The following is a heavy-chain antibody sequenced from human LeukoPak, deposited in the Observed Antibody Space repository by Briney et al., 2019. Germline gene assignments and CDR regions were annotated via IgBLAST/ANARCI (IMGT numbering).Heavy chain of an antibody. Sequence: GGSLRLSCAASGFTFDDYAMHWVRQAPGKGPEWVSLISWDGGSTYYADSVKGRFTISRDNSKNSLYLQMNSLRAEDTALYYCAKSNRGSSGYMDVWGKGTTVAVSS. CDR1: GFTFDDYA. V-gene: IGHV3-43D*04. CDR3: AKSNRGSSGYMDV. J-gene: IGHJ6*03. CDR2: ISWDGGST. D-gene: IGHD6-6*01.